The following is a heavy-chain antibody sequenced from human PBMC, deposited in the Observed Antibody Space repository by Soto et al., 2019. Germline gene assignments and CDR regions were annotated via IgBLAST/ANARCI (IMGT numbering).Heavy chain of an antibody. D-gene: IGHD2-2*01. J-gene: IGHJ6*02. CDR2: ISYDGSNK. CDR1: GFTFSSYG. CDR3: AKAHPLGYCSSTSCYDVGYYYGMDV. V-gene: IGHV3-30*18. Sequence: GGSLRLSCAASGFTFSSYGMHWVRQAPGKGLEWVAVISYDGSNKYYADSVKGRFTISRDNSKNTLYLQMNSLRAEDTAVYYCAKAHPLGYCSSTSCYDVGYYYGMDVWGQGTTVTVSS.